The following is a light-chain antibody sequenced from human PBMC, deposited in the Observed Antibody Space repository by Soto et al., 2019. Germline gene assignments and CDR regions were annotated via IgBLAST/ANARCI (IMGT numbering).Light chain of an antibody. CDR1: QSVGTI. J-gene: IGKJ4*01. CDR2: DAS. CDR3: QQRRTWPLT. Sequence: EIVLAQPPATLSLAPGDSAPLACRASQSVGTILAWYQHKPGQAPRLLILDASTRATGVPPRFSGSKSGTDFTLTISRLEPEDFAVYDCQQRRTWPLTFGGGTKVENK. V-gene: IGKV3-11*01.